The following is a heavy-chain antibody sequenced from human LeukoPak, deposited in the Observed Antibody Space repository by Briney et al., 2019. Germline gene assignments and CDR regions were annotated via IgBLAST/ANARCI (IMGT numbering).Heavy chain of an antibody. J-gene: IGHJ4*02. Sequence: GGSLRLSCAASGFTFSNHGMHWVRQAPGKGLEWVAIIWSDGSNKYYADSVKGRFTISRDNSRNTLYLQTNSLRAEDTALYYCAKDYRVGASQQDYWGQGTLVTVSS. CDR1: GFTFSNHG. V-gene: IGHV3-33*06. CDR2: IWSDGSNK. CDR3: AKDYRVGASQQDY. D-gene: IGHD1-26*01.